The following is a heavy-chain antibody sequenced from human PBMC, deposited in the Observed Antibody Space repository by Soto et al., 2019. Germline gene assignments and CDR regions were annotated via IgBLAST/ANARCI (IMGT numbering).Heavy chain of an antibody. CDR3: APALDYGQHAMAA. CDR1: GFGLTDVW. V-gene: IGHV3-15*04. Sequence: EVQVVESGGELVKPGGSLRLSCAASGFGLTDVWMNWVRQAPGKGLEWVGRLGPKTAGGTTAYAAPVKGRFFVSRDDSNNILFLQMNSLKTEDTATYYCAPALDYGQHAMAAWGQGTTVTVSS. J-gene: IGHJ6*02. D-gene: IGHD3-10*01. CDR2: LGPKTAGGTT.